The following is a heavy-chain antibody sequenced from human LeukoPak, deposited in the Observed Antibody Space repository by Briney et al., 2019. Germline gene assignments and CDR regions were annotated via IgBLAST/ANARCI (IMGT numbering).Heavy chain of an antibody. Sequence: GGSLRLSCAASGFTFSSYGMHWVRQAPGKGLEWVSAIGDSGIHTYHADSVKGRFTISRDNSKNTLYLQMNSLRVGDTAVYYCAGRIAARPFSPPFDYWGQGTLVTVSS. J-gene: IGHJ4*02. CDR2: IGDSGIHT. CDR3: AGRIAARPFSPPFDY. CDR1: GFTFSSYG. D-gene: IGHD6-6*01. V-gene: IGHV3-23*01.